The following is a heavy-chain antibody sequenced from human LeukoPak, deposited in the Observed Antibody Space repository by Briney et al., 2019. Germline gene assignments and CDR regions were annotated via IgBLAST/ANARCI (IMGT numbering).Heavy chain of an antibody. CDR2: MSSSSSYI. D-gene: IGHD2-2*01. V-gene: IGHV3-21*04. CDR3: ANSALGYCSSTSCPRVY. J-gene: IGHJ4*02. CDR1: GFTFGSYA. Sequence: GGSLRLSCVASGFTFGSYAMSWVRQSPGMGLEWVSAMSSSSSYIYYADSVKGRFTISRDNAKNSLYLQMNSLRAEDTAVYYCANSALGYCSSTSCPRVYWGQGTLVTVSS.